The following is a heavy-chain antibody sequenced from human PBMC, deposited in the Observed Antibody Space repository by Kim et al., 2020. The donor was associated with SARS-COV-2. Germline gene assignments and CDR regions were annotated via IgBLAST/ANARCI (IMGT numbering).Heavy chain of an antibody. D-gene: IGHD3-22*01. Sequence: PSLKSRVTISVDTSKNQFSLKLSSVTAADTAVYYCARDYYDSSGFGAFDIWGQGTMVTVSS. J-gene: IGHJ3*02. CDR3: ARDYYDSSGFGAFDI. V-gene: IGHV4-59*01.